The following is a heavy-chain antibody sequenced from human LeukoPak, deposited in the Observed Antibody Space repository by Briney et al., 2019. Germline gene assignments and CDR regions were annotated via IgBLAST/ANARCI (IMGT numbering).Heavy chain of an antibody. Sequence: SETLSLTCTVSGGSISSGDYYWSWIRQPPGKGLEWIGYIYYSGSTYYNPSLKSRVTISVDTSKNQFSLKLSSVTAADTAVYYCAVGSSWYGYYMDVWGKGTTVTVSS. J-gene: IGHJ6*03. CDR1: GGSISSGDYY. CDR2: IYYSGST. CDR3: AVGSSWYGYYMDV. V-gene: IGHV4-30-4*08. D-gene: IGHD6-13*01.